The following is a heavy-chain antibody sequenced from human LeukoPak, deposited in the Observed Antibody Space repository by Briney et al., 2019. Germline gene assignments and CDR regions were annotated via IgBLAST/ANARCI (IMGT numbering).Heavy chain of an antibody. CDR1: GYSISSGYY. CDR2: IYHSGST. J-gene: IGHJ5*02. D-gene: IGHD3-16*01. Sequence: SETLSLTCTVSGYSISSGYYWGWIRQPPGKGLEWIGTIYHSGSTYYNPSLKSRVTISVDTSKNQFSLKLSSVTAADTAVYYCARKGITFGGGFDRPWFDPWGQGTLVTVSS. V-gene: IGHV4-38-2*02. CDR3: ARKGITFGGGFDRPWFDP.